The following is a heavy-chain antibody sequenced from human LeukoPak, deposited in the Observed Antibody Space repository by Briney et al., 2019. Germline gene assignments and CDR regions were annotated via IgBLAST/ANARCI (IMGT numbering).Heavy chain of an antibody. J-gene: IGHJ6*02. CDR3: ARVSGRRFGEPKGMDV. CDR2: IYYSGST. Sequence: PSGTLSLTCTVSGGSISSYYWSWIRQPPGKGLEWIGYIYYSGSTNYNLPLKSRVTISVDTSKNQFSLKLSSVTAADTAVYYCARVSGRRFGEPKGMDVWGQGTTVAVCS. CDR1: GGSISSYY. V-gene: IGHV4-59*01. D-gene: IGHD3-10*01.